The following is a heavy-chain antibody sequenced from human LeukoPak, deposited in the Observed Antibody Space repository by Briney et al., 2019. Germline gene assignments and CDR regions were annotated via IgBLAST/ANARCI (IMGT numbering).Heavy chain of an antibody. CDR2: IIPIFGTA. Sequence: GASVKVSCKASGGTFSSYAISWVRQAPGQGLEWMGGIIPIFGTANHAQKFQGRVTITADESTSTAYMELSSLRSEDTAVYYCASWSSSGPTVVTPELNYWGQGTLVTVSS. V-gene: IGHV1-69*13. CDR1: GGTFSSYA. J-gene: IGHJ4*02. D-gene: IGHD4-23*01. CDR3: ASWSSSGPTVVTPELNY.